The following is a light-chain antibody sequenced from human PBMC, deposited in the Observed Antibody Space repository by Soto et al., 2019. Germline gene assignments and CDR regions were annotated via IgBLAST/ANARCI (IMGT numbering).Light chain of an antibody. V-gene: IGLV2-14*01. CDR3: SPSTTASSYV. J-gene: IGLJ1*01. CDR1: SSDVGGYDY. Sequence: QSALTQPASVSGSPGQSITMSCTGTSSDVGGYDYVSWYQQHPGEVPKLIIYAVTNRASGVSNRFSGSKSGNTASLTISGLQAEDDADYYCSPSTTASSYVFGTGTKVTVL. CDR2: AVT.